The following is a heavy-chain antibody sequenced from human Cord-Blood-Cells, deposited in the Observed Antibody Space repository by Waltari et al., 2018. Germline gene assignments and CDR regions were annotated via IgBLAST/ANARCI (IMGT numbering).Heavy chain of an antibody. D-gene: IGHD3-22*01. J-gene: IGHJ4*02. CDR3: TTAPTYYYDSSGYWDY. Sequence: EVQLVESGGGLVKPGGSLRLSCAASGFTFSNAWMSWVRQAPGKGLEWVGRIKSKTDGGTTDYAAPVKGSLTIPRDGSKNTLYLQMNSLKTEDTAVYDCTTAPTYYYDSSGYWDYWGQGTLVTVSS. CDR1: GFTFSNAW. CDR2: IKSKTDGGTT. V-gene: IGHV3-15*01.